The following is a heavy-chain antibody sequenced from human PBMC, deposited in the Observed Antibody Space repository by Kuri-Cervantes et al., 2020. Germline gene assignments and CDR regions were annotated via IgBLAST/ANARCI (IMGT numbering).Heavy chain of an antibody. CDR1: GYTFTRFG. D-gene: IGHD5-18*01. J-gene: IGHJ6*03. CDR2: VSGYNGNT. Sequence: ASVKVSCKASGYTFTRFGFSWVRQAPGQGLEWMRWVSGYNGNTNYAQKVQGRVTMTTDTSTSTAYMELRSLRSDDTAVYYCARVGYTTAFSDYYYYMDVWGKGTTVTVSS. CDR3: ARVGYTTAFSDYYYYMDV. V-gene: IGHV1-18*01.